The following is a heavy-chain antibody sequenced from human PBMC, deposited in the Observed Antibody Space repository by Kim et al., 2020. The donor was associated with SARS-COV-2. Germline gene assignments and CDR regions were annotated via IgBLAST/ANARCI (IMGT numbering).Heavy chain of an antibody. D-gene: IGHD6-13*01. Sequence: LKSRVTISVDTSKNQFSLKLSSVTAADTAVYYCARGGIAAAGTSNYGMDVWGQGTTVTVSS. J-gene: IGHJ6*02. V-gene: IGHV4-31*02. CDR3: ARGGIAAAGTSNYGMDV.